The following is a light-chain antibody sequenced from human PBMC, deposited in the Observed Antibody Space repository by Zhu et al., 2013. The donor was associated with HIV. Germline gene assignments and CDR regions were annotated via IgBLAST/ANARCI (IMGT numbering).Light chain of an antibody. J-gene: IGLJ2*01. CDR2: RNF. CDR1: FSNIGSHY. Sequence: QSVLTQPSSVSETPGQGVTITCSGRFSNIGSHYVSWYHQVPGTAPRLLIHRNFQRPSGVPDRFSGSKSGTSASLAITGLQAEDEADYYCQSYDSTLSGSGVFGGGTKLTVL. CDR3: QSYDSTLSGSGV. V-gene: IGLV1-47*01.